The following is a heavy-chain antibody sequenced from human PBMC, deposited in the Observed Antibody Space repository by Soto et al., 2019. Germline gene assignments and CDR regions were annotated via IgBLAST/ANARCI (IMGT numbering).Heavy chain of an antibody. V-gene: IGHV5-51*01. J-gene: IGHJ4*02. CDR3: ARSPRSSSYFDY. CDR2: IYPGDHET. Sequence: PGESLKISCQSSGYTFSNFWIGWVRQLPGKGLEWMGIIYPGDHETRYSPSFHGKVTISADRSITTAYLQWNSLEASATAFYFCARSPRSSSYFDYWGQGALVTVSS. D-gene: IGHD6-13*01. CDR1: GYTFSNFW.